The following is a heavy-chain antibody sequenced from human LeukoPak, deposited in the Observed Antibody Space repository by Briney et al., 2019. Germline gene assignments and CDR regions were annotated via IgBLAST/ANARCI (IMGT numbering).Heavy chain of an antibody. CDR2: IKWNGGST. CDR1: GFTFDDYG. D-gene: IGHD3-16*01. CDR3: TRHVGAGYYFYMDV. J-gene: IGHJ6*03. Sequence: GGSLRLSCAASGFTFDDYGMSWVRQVPGKGLEWVSGIKWNGGSTGYADSVKGRFTISRDNAKNSLYLQMNSLRAEDTALYYCTRHVGAGYYFYMDVWGKGTTVTVS. V-gene: IGHV3-20*04.